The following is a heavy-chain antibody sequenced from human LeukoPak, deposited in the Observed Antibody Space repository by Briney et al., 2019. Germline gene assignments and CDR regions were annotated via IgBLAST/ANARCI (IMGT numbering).Heavy chain of an antibody. CDR2: ISYDGSNK. CDR3: AKDHPALEMATIPYYFDY. V-gene: IGHV3-30*18. CDR1: GFTFSSYG. J-gene: IGHJ4*02. Sequence: GGSLRLSCAASGFTFSSYGMHWVCQAPGKGLEWVAVISYDGSNKYYADSVKGRFTISRDNSKNTLYLQMNSLRAEDTAVYYCAKDHPALEMATIPYYFDYWGQGTLVTVSS. D-gene: IGHD5-24*01.